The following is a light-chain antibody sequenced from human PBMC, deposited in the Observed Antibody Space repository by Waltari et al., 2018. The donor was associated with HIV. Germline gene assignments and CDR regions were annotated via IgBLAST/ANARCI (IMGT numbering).Light chain of an antibody. CDR3: QQVNGYPLT. CDR1: QNIYSY. Sequence: DIELTQSPSSLSASVGDRVTITCRASQNIYSYLAWYQQKPGKAPQVLIYATSTLQSGVPSRFSGSGSGTEFALTITNLQPDDFATYYCQQVNGYPLTFGGGTKVEIK. V-gene: IGKV1-9*01. J-gene: IGKJ4*01. CDR2: ATS.